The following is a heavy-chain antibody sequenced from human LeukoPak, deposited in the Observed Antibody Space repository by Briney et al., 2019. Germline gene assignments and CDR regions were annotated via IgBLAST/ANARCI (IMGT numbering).Heavy chain of an antibody. J-gene: IGHJ4*02. D-gene: IGHD2-15*01. CDR3: ARGGVGYCSGGSCSVGYFDY. CDR2: IFHSGST. CDR1: GGSISSDNW. V-gene: IGHV4-4*02. Sequence: SGTLSLTCGVSGGSISSDNWWSWVRQPPGKGLEWIGEIFHSGSTNYNPSLKSRVTISVDKSKNQFSLKLSSVTAADTAVYYCARGGVGYCSGGSCSVGYFDYWGQGTLVTVSS.